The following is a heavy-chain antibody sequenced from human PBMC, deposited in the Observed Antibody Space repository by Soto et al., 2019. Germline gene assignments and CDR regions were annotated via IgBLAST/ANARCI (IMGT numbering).Heavy chain of an antibody. Sequence: QVQLVESGGGVVQPGRSLRLSCAASGFTFSSYGMHWVRQAPGKGLEWVAVISYDGSNKYYADSVKGRFTISRDNSKNRLYLQMNRLRVEDTAVYYCAKGPPEGAQPAGFGYWGQGTLVTVSS. D-gene: IGHD1-26*01. J-gene: IGHJ4*02. CDR2: ISYDGSNK. CDR1: GFTFSSYG. CDR3: AKGPPEGAQPAGFGY. V-gene: IGHV3-30*18.